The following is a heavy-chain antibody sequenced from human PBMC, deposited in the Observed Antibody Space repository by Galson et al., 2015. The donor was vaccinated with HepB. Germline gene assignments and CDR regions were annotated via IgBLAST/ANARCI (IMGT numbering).Heavy chain of an antibody. Sequence: SVTVSCKASGSIFTSYDINWVRQATGQGLEWMGWMNPNSGNTGYVQKFQGRVTMTRNTSISTAYMELISLRSEDTAVYYCARRTVGNDYWGQGTLVTVSS. CDR1: GSIFTSYD. CDR2: MNPNSGNT. V-gene: IGHV1-8*01. J-gene: IGHJ4*02. D-gene: IGHD4-23*01. CDR3: ARRTVGNDY.